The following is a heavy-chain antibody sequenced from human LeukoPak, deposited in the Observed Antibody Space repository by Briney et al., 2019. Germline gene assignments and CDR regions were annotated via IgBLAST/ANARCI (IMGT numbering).Heavy chain of an antibody. CDR2: FDPEHREA. Sequence: ASVKVSCKVSGYSLTDLSMHWVRQAPGNGLEWMGGFDPEHREAIYAQKFQGRVSMTEDTSTGTAYMELSSLRSEDTAVYYCAAGGIYSLLDYWGQGTLVTVSS. J-gene: IGHJ4*02. CDR3: AAGGIYSLLDY. D-gene: IGHD1-26*01. CDR1: GYSLTDLS. V-gene: IGHV1-24*01.